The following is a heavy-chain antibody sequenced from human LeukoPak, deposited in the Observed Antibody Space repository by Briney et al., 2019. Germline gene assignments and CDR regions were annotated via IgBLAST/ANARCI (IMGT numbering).Heavy chain of an antibody. CDR1: GYTFTDYY. CDR3: ARGRLRGSYRNWFDP. D-gene: IGHD1-26*01. Sequence: GASVKVSCKASGYTFTDYYMHWVRQAPGQGLEWMGRINPNSGGSNYAQKFQGRVTMTRDTSISTAYMEVNRLRSDDTAVYYCARGRLRGSYRNWFDPWGQGTLVTVSS. CDR2: INPNSGGS. J-gene: IGHJ5*02. V-gene: IGHV1-2*06.